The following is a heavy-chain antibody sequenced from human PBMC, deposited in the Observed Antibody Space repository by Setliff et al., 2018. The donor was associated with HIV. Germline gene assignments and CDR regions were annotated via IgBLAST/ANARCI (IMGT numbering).Heavy chain of an antibody. D-gene: IGHD6-13*01. CDR2: ISYDGSNK. CDR3: AREVAADGTNFDY. J-gene: IGHJ4*01. CDR1: GFTFSNSA. V-gene: IGHV3-30*04. Sequence: PGGSLRLSCAASGFTFSNSAMHWVRQAPGKGLGWVAGISYDGSNKYYTDSVKGRFTISRDNSKNTLYLQMNSLRAEDSAVYYCAREVAADGTNFDYWGQGALVTVSS.